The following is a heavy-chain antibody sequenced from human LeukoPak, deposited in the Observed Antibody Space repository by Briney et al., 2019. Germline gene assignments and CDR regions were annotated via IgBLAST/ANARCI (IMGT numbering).Heavy chain of an antibody. CDR3: ARAIAAPGGDFDY. D-gene: IGHD2-21*01. CDR2: INHSGST. Sequence: SETLSLTCTVSGGSISSSSYYWSWIRQPPGKGLEWIGEINHSGSTNYNPSLKSRVTISVDTSKNQFSLKLSSVTAADTAVYYCARAIAAPGGDFDYWGQGTLVTVSS. J-gene: IGHJ4*02. V-gene: IGHV4-39*07. CDR1: GGSISSSSYY.